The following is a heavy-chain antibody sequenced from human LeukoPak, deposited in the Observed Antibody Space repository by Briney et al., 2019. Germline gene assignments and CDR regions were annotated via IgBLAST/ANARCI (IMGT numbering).Heavy chain of an antibody. CDR1: GFTFDDYA. CDR2: ISWNSGSI. CDR3: AKDSGRDGYNFGY. J-gene: IGHJ4*02. D-gene: IGHD5-24*01. Sequence: SLRLSCAASGFTFDDYAMHWVRQAPGKGLEWVSGISWNSGSIGYADSVKGRFTISRDNAKNSLYLQMNSLRAEDTALYYCAKDSGRDGYNFGYWGQGTLVTVSS. V-gene: IGHV3-9*01.